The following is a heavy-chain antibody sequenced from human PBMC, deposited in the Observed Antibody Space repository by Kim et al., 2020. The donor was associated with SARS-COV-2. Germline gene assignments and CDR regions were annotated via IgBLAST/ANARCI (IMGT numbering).Heavy chain of an antibody. J-gene: IGHJ6*02. V-gene: IGHV5-51*01. CDR3: ARHGLYGDYPSHYYYGMDV. CDR1: GYSFTSYW. Sequence: GESLKISCKGSGYSFTSYWIGWVRQMPGKGLEWMGIIYPGDSDTRYSPSFQGQVTISADKSISTAYLQWNSLKASDTAMYYCARHGLYGDYPSHYYYGMDVWGQGTTVTVSS. D-gene: IGHD4-17*01. CDR2: IYPGDSDT.